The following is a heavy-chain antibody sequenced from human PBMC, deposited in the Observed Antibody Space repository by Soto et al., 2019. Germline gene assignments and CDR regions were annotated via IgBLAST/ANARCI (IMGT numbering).Heavy chain of an antibody. CDR2: ISSSATII. J-gene: IGHJ6*03. CDR3: ARAVKQWLVGGDYYYYYMDV. CDR1: GFTLSDYY. Sequence: GGSLRLSCEASGFTLSDYYMTWIRQAPGKGLEWISYISSSATIIYYADSVKGRSTISRDNAKTSLYLQMNSLRADDTAVYYCARAVKQWLVGGDYYYYYMDVWGKGTTVTVSS. V-gene: IGHV3-11*01. D-gene: IGHD6-19*01.